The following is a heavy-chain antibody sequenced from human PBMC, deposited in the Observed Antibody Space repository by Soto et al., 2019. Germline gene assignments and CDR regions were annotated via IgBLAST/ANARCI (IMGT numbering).Heavy chain of an antibody. CDR1: GFTFSNYA. D-gene: IGHD3-9*01. CDR3: ARSYDILPGASWFDP. CDR2: IGGRGDNT. J-gene: IGHJ5*02. V-gene: IGHV3-23*01. Sequence: GGSLRLSCAASGFTFSNYAMSWVRQAPGKGLEWVSSIGGRGDNTYYADSVEGRFTISRDNSKNTLYLQMNSLRAEDTAVYYCARSYDILPGASWFDPWGQGTLVTVSS.